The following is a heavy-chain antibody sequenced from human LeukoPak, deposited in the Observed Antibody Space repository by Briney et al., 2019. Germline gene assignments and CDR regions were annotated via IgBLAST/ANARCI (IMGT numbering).Heavy chain of an antibody. D-gene: IGHD6-13*01. J-gene: IGHJ4*02. V-gene: IGHV1-8*01. CDR3: ARDRAYSSSWPYYFDY. Sequence: ASVKVSCKASGYTFTSYDINWVRQATGQGLEWMGWMNPNSGNTGYAQKFQGRVTMTRNTSISTAYMKLSSLRSEDTAVYYCARDRAYSSSWPYYFDYWGQGTLVTVSS. CDR2: MNPNSGNT. CDR1: GYTFTSYD.